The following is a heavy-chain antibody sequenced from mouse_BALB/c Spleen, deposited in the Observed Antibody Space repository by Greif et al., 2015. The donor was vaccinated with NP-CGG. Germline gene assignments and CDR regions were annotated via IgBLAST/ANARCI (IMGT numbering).Heavy chain of an antibody. D-gene: IGHD1-2*01. CDR1: GFTFSSFG. J-gene: IGHJ2*01. CDR2: ISSGSSTI. CDR3: AAITTAFDY. V-gene: IGHV5-17*02. Sequence: EVNLVESGGGLVQPGGSRKLSCAASGFTFSSFGMHWVRQAPEKGLKWVAYISSGSSTIYYADTVKGRFTISRDNPKNTLFLQMTSLRSEDTAMYYCAAITTAFDYWGQGTTLTVSS.